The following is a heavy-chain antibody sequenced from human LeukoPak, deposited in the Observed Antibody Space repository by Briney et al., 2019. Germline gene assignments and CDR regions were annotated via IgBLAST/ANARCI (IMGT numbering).Heavy chain of an antibody. V-gene: IGHV1-69*13. D-gene: IGHD5-12*01. CDR3: ARGRATDLSYYYYGMDV. Sequence: GASVKVSFKASGGTFSIYAISWVRQAPGQGLEWMGGIIPIFGTANYAQKFQGRVTITADESTSTAYMELSSLRSEDTAVYYCARGRATDLSYYYYGMDVWGQGTTVTVSS. CDR1: GGTFSIYA. J-gene: IGHJ6*02. CDR2: IIPIFGTA.